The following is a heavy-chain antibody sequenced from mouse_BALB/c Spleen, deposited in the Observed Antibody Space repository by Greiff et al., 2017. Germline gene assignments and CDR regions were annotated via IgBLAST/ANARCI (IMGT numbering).Heavy chain of an antibody. J-gene: IGHJ2*01. CDR3: ARDHGYDVGHYFDY. Sequence: QVQLQQSGPGLVQPSQSLSITCTVSGFSLTSYGVHWVRQPPGKGLEWLGVIWAGGSTNYNSALMSRLSISKDNSKSQVFLKMNSLQTDDTAMYYCARDHGYDVGHYFDYWGQGTTLTVSS. V-gene: IGHV2-9*02. CDR2: IWAGGST. D-gene: IGHD2-2*01. CDR1: GFSLTSYG.